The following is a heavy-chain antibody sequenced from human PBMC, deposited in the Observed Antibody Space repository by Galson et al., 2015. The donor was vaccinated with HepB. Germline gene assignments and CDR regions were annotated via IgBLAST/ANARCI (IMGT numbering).Heavy chain of an antibody. V-gene: IGHV1-69*13. CDR2: IIPIFGTA. CDR1: GGTFSSYA. D-gene: IGHD3-22*01. Sequence: SVKVSCKASGGTFSSYAISWVRQAPGQGLEWMGGIIPIFGTANYAQKFQGRVTITADESTSTAYMELSSLRSEDTAVYHCARVRYYYDSSGYSDYYYYGMDVWGQGTTVTVSS. J-gene: IGHJ6*02. CDR3: ARVRYYYDSSGYSDYYYYGMDV.